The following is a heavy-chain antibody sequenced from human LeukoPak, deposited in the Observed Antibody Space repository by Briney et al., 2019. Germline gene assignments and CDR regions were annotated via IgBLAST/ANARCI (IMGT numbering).Heavy chain of an antibody. CDR2: ISSSGSTI. CDR1: GFTFSDYY. Sequence: GGSLRLSCAASGFTFSDYYMSWTRQAPGKGLEWVSYISSSGSTIYCADSVKGRFTISRDNAKNSLYLQMNSLRAEDTAVYYCARVRSGWELYDAFDIWGQGTMVTVSS. V-gene: IGHV3-11*01. CDR3: ARVRSGWELYDAFDI. J-gene: IGHJ3*02. D-gene: IGHD1-26*01.